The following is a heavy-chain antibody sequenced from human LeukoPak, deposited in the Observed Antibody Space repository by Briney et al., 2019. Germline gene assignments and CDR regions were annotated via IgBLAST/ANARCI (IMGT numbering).Heavy chain of an antibody. CDR2: IYHSGST. D-gene: IGHD2-2*01. J-gene: IGHJ4*02. Sequence: SQTLSLTCTVSGGSISSGGYYWSWIRQPPGKGLEWIGYIYHSGSTYYNPSLKSRVTISVDRSKNQFSLKLSSVTAADTAVYYCAREADIVVVPAAMGGIDYWGQGTLVTVSS. CDR1: GGSISSGGYY. V-gene: IGHV4-30-2*01. CDR3: AREADIVVVPAAMGGIDY.